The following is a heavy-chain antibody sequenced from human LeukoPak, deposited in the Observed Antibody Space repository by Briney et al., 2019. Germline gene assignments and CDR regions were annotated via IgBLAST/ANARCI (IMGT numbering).Heavy chain of an antibody. D-gene: IGHD6-6*01. J-gene: IGHJ5*02. Sequence: SQTLSLTCTVSGGSISSGSYYWSWIRQPAGKGLEWIGRIYTSGNTNYNPSLKSRVTISVDTSKNQFSLKLSSVTAADTAVYYCARGIAARLVVNWFDPWGQGTLVTVSS. CDR1: GGSISSGSYY. CDR2: IYTSGNT. V-gene: IGHV4-61*02. CDR3: ARGIAARLVVNWFDP.